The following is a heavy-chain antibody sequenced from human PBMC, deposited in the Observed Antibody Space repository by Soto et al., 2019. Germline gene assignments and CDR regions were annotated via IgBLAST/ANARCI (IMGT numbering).Heavy chain of an antibody. Sequence: DVQLVESGGGLIQPGGSLRLSCAAFGLTVSGKKYLAWVRQAPGKGLEWLSGLYDVDGTYYADSVKGRFTVSRDSSKSVVYLQLNSMRPNDTAVYFCASWRLQEPAYDIWGLGTKVTVSS. V-gene: IGHV3-53*01. CDR1: GLTVSGKKY. CDR3: ASWRLQEPAYDI. J-gene: IGHJ3*02. CDR2: LYDVDGT. D-gene: IGHD2-21*02.